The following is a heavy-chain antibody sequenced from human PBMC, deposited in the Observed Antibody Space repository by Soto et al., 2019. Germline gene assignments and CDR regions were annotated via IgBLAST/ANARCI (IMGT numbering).Heavy chain of an antibody. D-gene: IGHD2-15*01. CDR2: IIPIFGTA. J-gene: IGHJ2*01. V-gene: IGHV1-69*01. Sequence: QVQLVQSGAEVKKPGSSVKVSCKASGGTFSSYAISWVRQAPGQGLEWMGGIIPIFGTANYAQKFQGRVRITADESTSTAYMELSSLRSEDTAVYYCARDRGYCSGGSCYSGYWYFDLWGRGTLVSLSS. CDR1: GGTFSSYA. CDR3: ARDRGYCSGGSCYSGYWYFDL.